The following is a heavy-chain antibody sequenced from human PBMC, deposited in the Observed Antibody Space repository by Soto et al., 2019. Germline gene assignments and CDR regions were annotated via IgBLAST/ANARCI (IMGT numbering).Heavy chain of an antibody. Sequence: SQTLSLTCAISGDSVSSNSAAWNWIRLSPSRDLEWLARTYYRSRWYNDYAVSVRSRITVNPDTSKNQFSLQLTSVTPEDTAVYYGAGTTSHQWYYMDVWGKGTS. J-gene: IGHJ6*03. CDR1: GDSVSSNSAA. CDR2: TYYRSRWYN. CDR3: AGTTSHQWYYMDV. D-gene: IGHD1-7*01. V-gene: IGHV6-1*01.